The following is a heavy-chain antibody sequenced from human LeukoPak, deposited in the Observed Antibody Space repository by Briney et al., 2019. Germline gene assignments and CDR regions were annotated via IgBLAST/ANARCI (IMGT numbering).Heavy chain of an antibody. Sequence: PSETLSLTCTVSGGSISSYYWSWIRQPPGKGLEWIGYIYYSGSTNYNPSLKSRVTISVDTSKNQFSLKLSSVTAADTAVYYCARVGRGYGSGSRFDPWGRGTLVTVSS. V-gene: IGHV4-59*01. CDR3: ARVGRGYGSGSRFDP. CDR1: GGSISSYY. D-gene: IGHD3-10*01. J-gene: IGHJ5*02. CDR2: IYYSGST.